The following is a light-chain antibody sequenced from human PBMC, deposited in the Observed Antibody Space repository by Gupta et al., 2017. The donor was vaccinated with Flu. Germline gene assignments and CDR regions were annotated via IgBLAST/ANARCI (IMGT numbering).Light chain of an antibody. CDR2: AAS. CDR1: QSISSY. V-gene: IGKV1-39*01. CDR3: QQSDSTPQT. Sequence: DIQMTQSPSSLSASVGDRVTITCRASQSISSYLNWYQQKPGKAPKLLIYAASSLQSGVPSRFSGSGSGTDFTLTISSLQPEDFATYYCQQSDSTPQTFGQGTXVEIK. J-gene: IGKJ1*01.